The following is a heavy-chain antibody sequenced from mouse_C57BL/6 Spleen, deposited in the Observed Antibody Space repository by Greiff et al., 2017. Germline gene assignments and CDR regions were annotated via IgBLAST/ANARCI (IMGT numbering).Heavy chain of an antibody. CDR2: IDPEDGET. J-gene: IGHJ3*01. Sequence: QLQQSGAELVKPGASVKLSCTASGFNIKDYYMHWVKQRTEQGLEWIGRIDPEDGETQYAPKFQGKATITADTSSHTAYLQLTSLKSEDTAVYYCASGLDYDDGGWFAYWGQGTLVTVSA. CDR3: ASGLDYDDGGWFAY. CDR1: GFNIKDYY. D-gene: IGHD2-4*01. V-gene: IGHV14-2*01.